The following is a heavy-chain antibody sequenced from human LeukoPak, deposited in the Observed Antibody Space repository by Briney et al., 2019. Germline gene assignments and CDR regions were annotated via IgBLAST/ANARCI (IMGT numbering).Heavy chain of an antibody. Sequence: SETLSLTCTVSGGSISGYYWSWIRQPAGQGLEWIGRIYTNGDTKFNPSLKSRVTMSVDTSKNQLSLKLRPVTAADTAVYYCARAAGAAGGHYFDYWGQGTLVTVSS. V-gene: IGHV4-4*07. CDR2: IYTNGDT. CDR3: ARAAGAAGGHYFDY. CDR1: GGSISGYY. D-gene: IGHD6-13*01. J-gene: IGHJ4*02.